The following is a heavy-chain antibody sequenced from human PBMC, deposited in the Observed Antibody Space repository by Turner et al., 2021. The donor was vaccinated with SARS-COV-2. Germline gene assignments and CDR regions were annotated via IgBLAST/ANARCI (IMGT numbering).Heavy chain of an antibody. CDR3: ARELTNNWFDP. V-gene: IGHV4-59*01. D-gene: IGHD3-10*01. J-gene: IGHJ5*02. CDR2: IYYRGST. Sequence: QVLLQASGPGLVKPSETLSLPCTVSGGSISSYYWAWIRQPPGKRLEWIGYIYYRGSTNYNPSLKSRVTISVDTSKNQFSLKLTSVTAADTAVYFCARELTNNWFDPWGQGTLVTVSS. CDR1: GGSISSYY.